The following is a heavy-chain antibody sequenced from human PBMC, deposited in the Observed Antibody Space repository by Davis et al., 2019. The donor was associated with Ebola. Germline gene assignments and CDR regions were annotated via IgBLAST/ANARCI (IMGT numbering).Heavy chain of an antibody. CDR2: INPSGGST. CDR1: GYTFTSYY. CDR3: ARDVIPMITFGGVRAFDY. D-gene: IGHD3-16*01. Sequence: AASVKVSCKASGYTFTSYYMHWVRQAPGQGLEWMGIINPSGGSTSYAQKFQGRVTMTRDTSTSTVYMELSSLRSEDTAVNYCARDVIPMITFGGVRAFDYWGQGTLVTVSS. J-gene: IGHJ4*02. V-gene: IGHV1-46*01.